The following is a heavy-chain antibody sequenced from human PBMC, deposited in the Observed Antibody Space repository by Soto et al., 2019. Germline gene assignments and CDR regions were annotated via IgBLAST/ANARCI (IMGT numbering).Heavy chain of an antibody. D-gene: IGHD2-15*01. CDR2: IKSKTDGGTT. V-gene: IGHV3-15*01. CDR3: TTXXYCXXXSXXPPYYYYYGMDV. Sequence: EVQLVESGGGLVKPGGSLRLSCAASGFTFSNAWMSWVRQAPGKGLEWVGRIKSKTDGGTTDYAAPVKGRFTISRDDSKNTLYLQMNSLKTEDTAVYYCTTXXYCXXXSXXPPYYYYYGMDVWGQGTTVTVSS. CDR1: GFTFSNAW. J-gene: IGHJ6*02.